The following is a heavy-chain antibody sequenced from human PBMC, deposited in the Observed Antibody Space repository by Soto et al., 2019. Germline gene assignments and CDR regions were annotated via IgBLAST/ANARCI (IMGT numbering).Heavy chain of an antibody. CDR3: ARDGFGVVIANWFDP. J-gene: IGHJ5*02. CDR2: ISAYNGNT. V-gene: IGHV1-18*01. D-gene: IGHD3-3*01. Sequence: EASVKVSCKASGYTFTSYGISWVRQAPGQGLEWMGWISAYNGNTNYAQKLQGRVTMTTDTSTSTAYMELRSLRSDDTAVYYCARDGFGVVIANWFDPWGQGTLVTVSS. CDR1: GYTFTSYG.